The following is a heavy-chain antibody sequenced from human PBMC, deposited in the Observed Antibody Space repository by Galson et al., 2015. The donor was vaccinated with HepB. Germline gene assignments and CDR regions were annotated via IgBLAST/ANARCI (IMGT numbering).Heavy chain of an antibody. CDR3: SRGSHHAFDY. J-gene: IGHJ4*02. V-gene: IGHV3-66*03. D-gene: IGHD1-14*01. CDR1: GFTVSSNY. Sequence: SLRLSCAASGFTVSSNYMSWVRQAPGKGLEWVSVIYSSGSTYYADSVKGRFTISRDNSKNTLYLQMNSLRAEDTAVYYCSRGSHHAFDYWGQGTLVTVSS. CDR2: IYSSGST.